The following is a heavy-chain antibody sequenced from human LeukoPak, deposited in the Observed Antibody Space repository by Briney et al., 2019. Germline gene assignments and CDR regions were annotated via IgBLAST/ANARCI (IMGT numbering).Heavy chain of an antibody. CDR2: INHSGST. J-gene: IGHJ5*02. V-gene: IGHV4-34*01. CDR1: GGSFSGYY. D-gene: IGHD3-10*01. Sequence: PSETLSLTCAVYGGSFSGYYWSWIRQPPGKGLEWIGEINHSGSTNYNPSLKSRVTISVDTSKNQFSLKLRSVTAADTAVYYCSRGPRFGELLWHWFDPWGQGTLVTVSS. CDR3: SRGPRFGELLWHWFDP.